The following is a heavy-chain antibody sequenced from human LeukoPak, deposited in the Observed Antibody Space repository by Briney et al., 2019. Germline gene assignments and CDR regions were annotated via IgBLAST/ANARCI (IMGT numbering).Heavy chain of an antibody. V-gene: IGHV3-21*01. D-gene: IGHD6-13*01. J-gene: IGHJ6*02. CDR2: ISSSSSYI. CDR1: GFTFSSYS. Sequence: GGSLRHSCAAYGFTFSSYSMNWVRQAPGKGLEWVSSISSSSSYIYYADSVNGRFTISRDNAKNSLYLQMNSLRAEDTAVYYCASFIAAAGEPHYYYGMDVWGQGTTVTVSS. CDR3: ASFIAAAGEPHYYYGMDV.